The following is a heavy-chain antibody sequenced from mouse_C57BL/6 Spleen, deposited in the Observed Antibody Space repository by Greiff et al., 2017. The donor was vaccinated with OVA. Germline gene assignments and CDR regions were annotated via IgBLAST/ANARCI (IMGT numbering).Heavy chain of an antibody. CDR2: IYPRSGNT. J-gene: IGHJ4*01. Sequence: VQLQQSGAELARPGASVKLSCKASGYTFTSYGISWVKQRTGQGLEWIGEIYPRSGNTYYNEKFKGKATLTADKSSSTAYMELRSLTSEDSAVYYCAREGDYDDYAMDYWGQGTSVTVSS. CDR3: AREGDYDDYAMDY. V-gene: IGHV1-81*01. D-gene: IGHD2-4*01. CDR1: GYTFTSYG.